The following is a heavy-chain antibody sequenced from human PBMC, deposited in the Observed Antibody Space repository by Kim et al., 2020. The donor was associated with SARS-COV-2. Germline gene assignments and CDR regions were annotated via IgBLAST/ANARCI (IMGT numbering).Heavy chain of an antibody. CDR1: GFTFSSYA. D-gene: IGHD5-18*01. J-gene: IGHJ4*02. CDR2: ISYDGSNK. V-gene: IGHV3-30*04. CDR3: AYSIRLSSSFDY. Sequence: GGSLRLSCAGSGFTFSSYAMHWVRQAPGKGLEWVAVISYDGSNKYYAYSVKGRFTITRYNAKNTLSLHMNSLRAENTAVDYCAYSIRLSSSFDYWRQG.